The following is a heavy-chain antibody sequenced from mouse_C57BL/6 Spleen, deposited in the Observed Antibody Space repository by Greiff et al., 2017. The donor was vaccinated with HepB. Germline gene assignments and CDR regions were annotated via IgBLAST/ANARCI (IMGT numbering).Heavy chain of an antibody. CDR3: ARSGDYDDYAMDY. J-gene: IGHJ4*01. V-gene: IGHV1-22*01. D-gene: IGHD2-4*01. CDR2: INPNNGGT. CDR1: GYTFTDYN. Sequence: VQLQQSGPELVKPGASVKMSCKASGYTFTDYNMHWVKQSHGKSLEWIGYINPNNGGTSYNQKFKGKATLTVNKSSSTAYMELRSLTSEDSAVYYCARSGDYDDYAMDYWGQGTSVTVSS.